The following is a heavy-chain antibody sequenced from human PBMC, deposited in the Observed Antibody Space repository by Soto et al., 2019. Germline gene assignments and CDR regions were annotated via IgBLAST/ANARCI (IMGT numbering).Heavy chain of an antibody. Sequence: SVKVSCKPSGYTFTGYYVHWVREAPGQGLEWMGWINPETGGTSYAQKFQGRVTLSRDTSINTAYLELSRLRFDDAAVYFCARERYQVISDGMDVWGQGTTVTVSS. D-gene: IGHD2-2*01. CDR2: INPETGGT. CDR1: GYTFTGYY. CDR3: ARERYQVISDGMDV. V-gene: IGHV1-2*02. J-gene: IGHJ6*02.